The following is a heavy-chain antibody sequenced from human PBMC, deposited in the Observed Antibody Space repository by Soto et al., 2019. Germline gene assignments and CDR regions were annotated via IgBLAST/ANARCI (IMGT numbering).Heavy chain of an antibody. CDR3: ARDRGSSWMYKWFDP. D-gene: IGHD6-13*01. V-gene: IGHV4-30-4*01. CDR1: GASTNSADYY. J-gene: IGHJ5*02. CDR2: IYYSGST. Sequence: PSETLSLTCTVSGASTNSADYYWSWIRQPPGKGLEWIGHIYYSGSTYYTPSLKSRVTISIDTSKNQFSLKMTSVTAADTAVYYCARDRGSSWMYKWFDPWGQGTQVTVSS.